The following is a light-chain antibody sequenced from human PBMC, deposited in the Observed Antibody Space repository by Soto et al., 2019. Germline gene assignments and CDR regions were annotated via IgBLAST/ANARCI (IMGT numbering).Light chain of an antibody. V-gene: IGKV3-20*01. CDR2: GAY. Sequence: EIVLTQSPGTLSLSPGERATLSCRTSQSVSNNYLAWYQQKPGQAHRLLIYGAYNRATGIQDRFSGSGSGTDFTLTISRLEPEDFAVYYCKQYGSSTWTFGQGTKVDNK. CDR3: KQYGSSTWT. J-gene: IGKJ1*01. CDR1: QSVSNNY.